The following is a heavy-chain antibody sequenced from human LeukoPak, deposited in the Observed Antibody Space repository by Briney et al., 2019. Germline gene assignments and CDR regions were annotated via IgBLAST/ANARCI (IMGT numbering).Heavy chain of an antibody. D-gene: IGHD5-12*01. V-gene: IGHV3-9*01. CDR3: AKDTVDIVASPLFDY. J-gene: IGHJ4*02. CDR1: GFTFDDYA. CDR2: ISWNSGSI. Sequence: GRSLRLSCAASGFTFDDYAMHWVRQAPGKGLEWVSGISWNSGSIGYADSVKGRFTISRDNAKNSLYLQMNSLRAEDTALYYCAKDTVDIVASPLFDYWGQGTLVTVSS.